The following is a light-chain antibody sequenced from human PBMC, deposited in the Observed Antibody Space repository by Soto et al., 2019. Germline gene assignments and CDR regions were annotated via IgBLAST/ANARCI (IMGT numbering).Light chain of an antibody. CDR3: NSYTRSSRYV. CDR1: SSDVGAYNY. V-gene: IGLV2-14*03. Sequence: QSVLTQPASVSASLGQPITISCTGTSSDVGAYNYVYWYQQHPGKAPKLIIYDVSNRPSGIPNRFSGSKSGNTASLTISGLQAEDAADYYCNSYTRSSRYVFGSGTKVTV. CDR2: DVS. J-gene: IGLJ1*01.